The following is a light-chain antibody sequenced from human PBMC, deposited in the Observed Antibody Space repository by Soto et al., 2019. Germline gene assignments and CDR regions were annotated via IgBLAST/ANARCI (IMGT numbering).Light chain of an antibody. CDR3: AAWDDSLNGHV. CDR2: TTN. J-gene: IGLJ1*01. Sequence: QSVLTQPHSASGTPGQRVTISCSGSSSNIGTSSVHWFQQLPGTAPKLLISTTNQRPSGVPERFSGSKSGTSASLAISGLQSEDEADYDCAAWDDSLNGHVFGTGTQLTVL. V-gene: IGLV1-44*01. CDR1: SSNIGTSS.